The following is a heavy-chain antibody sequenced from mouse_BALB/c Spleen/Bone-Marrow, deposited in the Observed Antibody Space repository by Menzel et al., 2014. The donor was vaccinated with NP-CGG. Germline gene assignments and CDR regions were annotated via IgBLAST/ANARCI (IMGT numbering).Heavy chain of an antibody. D-gene: IGHD2-3*01. CDR3: ARRDGYRTWFAY. CDR1: GFTFSDYY. Sequence: EVHLVESGGGLVQPGGSLKLSCATSGFTFSDYYMYWVRQTPEKRLEWVAYISNGGGSTYYPDTVKGRFTISRDNAKNTLYLQMSRLKSEDTAMYYCARRDGYRTWFAYWGQGTLVTVSA. CDR2: ISNGGGST. V-gene: IGHV5-12*02. J-gene: IGHJ3*01.